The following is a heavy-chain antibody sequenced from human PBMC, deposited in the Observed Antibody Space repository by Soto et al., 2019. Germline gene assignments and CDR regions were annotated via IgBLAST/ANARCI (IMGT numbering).Heavy chain of an antibody. J-gene: IGHJ6*03. V-gene: IGHV3-9*01. CDR1: GFTFDDYA. D-gene: IGHD3-10*01. CDR2: ISWNSGSI. Sequence: EVQLVESGGGLVQPGRSLRLSCAASGFTFDDYAMHWVRQAPGKGLEWVSGISWNSGSIGYADSVKGRFTISRDNAKNSLYLHMNSLRAEDTALYYCAKASHYYGSGSYYHPYYYYYYMDVWGKGTTVTVSS. CDR3: AKASHYYGSGSYYHPYYYYYYMDV.